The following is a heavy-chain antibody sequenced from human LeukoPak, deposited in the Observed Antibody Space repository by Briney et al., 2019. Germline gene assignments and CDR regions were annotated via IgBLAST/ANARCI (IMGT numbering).Heavy chain of an antibody. Sequence: PGGSLRLSCAASGFTFSSYSMNWVRQAPGKGLEWVSYIRSSSSTMYYADSVKGRFTISRSNAKNSLYLQMNSLRAEDTAVYYCARADYYGSGSYYTSDYWGQGTLVTVSS. J-gene: IGHJ4*02. CDR1: GFTFSSYS. CDR2: IRSSSSTM. D-gene: IGHD3-10*01. V-gene: IGHV3-48*01. CDR3: ARADYYGSGSYYTSDY.